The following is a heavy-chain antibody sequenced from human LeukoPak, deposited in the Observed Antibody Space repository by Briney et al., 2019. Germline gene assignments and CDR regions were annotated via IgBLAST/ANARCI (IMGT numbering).Heavy chain of an antibody. CDR2: MNPNSGNT. D-gene: IGHD4-17*01. CDR3: ARGPGYGDYAVDY. V-gene: IGHV1-8*02. J-gene: IGHJ4*02. CDR1: GYTFTGYY. Sequence: ASVKVSCKASGYTFTGYYMHWVRQAPGQGLEWMGWMNPNSGNTGYAQKFQGRVTMTRNTSISTAYMELSSLRSEDTAVYYCARGPGYGDYAVDYWGQGTLVTVSS.